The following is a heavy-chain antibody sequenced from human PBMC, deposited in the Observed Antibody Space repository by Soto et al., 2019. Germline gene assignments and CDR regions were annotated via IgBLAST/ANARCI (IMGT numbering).Heavy chain of an antibody. J-gene: IGHJ6*02. CDR3: ARSYCSGGICYRYYYGMDV. CDR1: GFTFSSYG. D-gene: IGHD2-15*01. V-gene: IGHV3-33*01. Sequence: GGSLRLSCAASGFTFSSYGMHWVRQAPGKGLEWVAVIWYDGSNKYYADSVKGRFTISRDNSKNTLYLQMNSLRAEDTAVYYCARSYCSGGICYRYYYGMDVWGQGTTVTVSS. CDR2: IWYDGSNK.